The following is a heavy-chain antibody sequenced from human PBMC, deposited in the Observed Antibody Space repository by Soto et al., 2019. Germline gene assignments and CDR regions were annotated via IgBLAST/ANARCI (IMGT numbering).Heavy chain of an antibody. V-gene: IGHV3-23*01. CDR2: ITGSTGST. CDR3: VKYTSSSPYYMDF. Sequence: EVQVLESGGGSVQPGGSLRLSCAASGFTFSNFAMGWVRHAPGKGLEWVSEITGSTGSTYYADSVRGRFFISRDNSKNTLHLQMNSLRVEDTAVYYCVKYTSSSPYYMDFWGKGTTVTVSS. CDR1: GFTFSNFA. D-gene: IGHD6-13*01. J-gene: IGHJ6*03.